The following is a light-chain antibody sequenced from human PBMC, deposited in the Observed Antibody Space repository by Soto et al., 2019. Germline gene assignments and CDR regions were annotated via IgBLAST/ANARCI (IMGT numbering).Light chain of an antibody. V-gene: IGKV3-11*01. CDR2: DAS. Sequence: EIVLTQSPATLSLSPGERATLSCRASESVSGYLAWYQQKPGQAPRLLIYDASNRATGIPARFSGSGSRTDFTLTISSLEPEDFAVYYCQQRGSWPLTFGGGTKVEIK. J-gene: IGKJ4*01. CDR3: QQRGSWPLT. CDR1: ESVSGY.